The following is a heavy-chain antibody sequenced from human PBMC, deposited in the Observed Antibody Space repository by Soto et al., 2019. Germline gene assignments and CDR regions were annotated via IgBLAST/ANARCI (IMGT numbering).Heavy chain of an antibody. V-gene: IGHV1-69*01. J-gene: IGHJ4*02. Sequence: QVQLVQSGSEVQKPGSSVKVSCKASGGTFSSYAISWVRQAPGQGLEWLGGIIPIFGTANYAQKFQGRVTITADESTSTAYMELSSLRSEDTDVYYCAIARTPVRFLEWAVDYWGQGNLVTVSS. CDR1: GGTFSSYA. D-gene: IGHD3-3*01. CDR3: AIARTPVRFLEWAVDY. CDR2: IIPIFGTA.